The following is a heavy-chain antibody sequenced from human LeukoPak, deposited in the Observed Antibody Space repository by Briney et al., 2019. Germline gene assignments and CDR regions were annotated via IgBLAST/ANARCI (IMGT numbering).Heavy chain of an antibody. V-gene: IGHV4-34*01. D-gene: IGHD3-16*02. CDR1: GGSFSGYY. J-gene: IGHJ6*03. CDR3: ARRGRDYDYVWGSYRPYYMDV. Sequence: PSETLSLTCAVYGGSFSGYYWSWIRQPPGKGMEWIGEINHSGSTNYNPSLKSRVTISVDTSKNQFSLKLSSVTAADTAVYYCARRGRDYDYVWGSYRPYYMDVWGKGTTVTVSS. CDR2: INHSGST.